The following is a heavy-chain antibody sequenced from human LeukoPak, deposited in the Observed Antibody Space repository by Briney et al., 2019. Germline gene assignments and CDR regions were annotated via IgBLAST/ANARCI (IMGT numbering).Heavy chain of an antibody. CDR2: ISSSGSTI. D-gene: IGHD3-22*01. V-gene: IGHV3-48*04. Sequence: PGGSLRLSCAASGFTFSSYGMSWVRQAPGKGLEWVSYISSSGSTIYYADSVKGRFTISRDNAKNSLYLQMNSLRAEDTAVYYCASGDSTYYYDSSGPGYWGQGTLVTVSS. CDR1: GFTFSSYG. J-gene: IGHJ4*02. CDR3: ASGDSTYYYDSSGPGY.